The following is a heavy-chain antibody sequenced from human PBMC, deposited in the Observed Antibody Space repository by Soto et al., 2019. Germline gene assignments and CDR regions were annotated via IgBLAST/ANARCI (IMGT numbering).Heavy chain of an antibody. CDR1: GFTFSSYA. Sequence: GGSLRLSCAASGFTFSSYAMHWVRQAPGKGLEWVAVISYDGSNKYYADSVKGRFTISRDNSKNTLYLQMNSLRAEDTAVYYCARVYDMITFGGVIVYGHYYYGMDVWGQGTTVTVSS. CDR3: ARVYDMITFGGVIVYGHYYYGMDV. V-gene: IGHV3-30-3*01. CDR2: ISYDGSNK. J-gene: IGHJ6*02. D-gene: IGHD3-16*02.